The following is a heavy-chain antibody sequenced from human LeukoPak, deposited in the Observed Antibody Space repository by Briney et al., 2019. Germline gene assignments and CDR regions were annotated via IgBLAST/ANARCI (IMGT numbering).Heavy chain of an antibody. CDR3: AREPSRDCSGGSCYSRGFDY. V-gene: IGHV3-53*01. CDR1: GFTVSSNF. CDR2: IYSGGST. Sequence: GGSLRLSCAASGFTVSSNFMSWVRQAPGKGLEWVSVIYSGGSTCYADSVKGRFTISRDNSKNTLYLQMNSLRAEDTAVYYCAREPSRDCSGGSCYSRGFDYWGQGTLVTVSS. D-gene: IGHD2-15*01. J-gene: IGHJ4*02.